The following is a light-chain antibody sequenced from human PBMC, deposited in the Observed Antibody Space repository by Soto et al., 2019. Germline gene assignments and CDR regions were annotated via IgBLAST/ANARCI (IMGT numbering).Light chain of an antibody. CDR1: SSNIGKNY. V-gene: IGLV1-51*02. J-gene: IGLJ2*01. CDR2: END. Sequence: QSVLTQPPSLSAALGQKVTISCSGSSSNIGKNYVSWYQQLPGTAPKLLIYENDNRRSGIPDRFSGSKSGTSATLGITGLQTGDEADYYCGTWDSSLPAMVFGGGTKVTVL. CDR3: GTWDSSLPAMV.